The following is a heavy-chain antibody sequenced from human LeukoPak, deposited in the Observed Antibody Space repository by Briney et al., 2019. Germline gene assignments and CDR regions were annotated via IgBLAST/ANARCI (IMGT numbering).Heavy chain of an antibody. CDR2: MKGDGSEI. CDR3: ASYSGSYYSTDY. CDR1: GFIFSTYW. Sequence: PGGSLRLSCAASGFIFSTYWMMWARQAPGKGLEWVANMKGDGSEIHYVDSVKGRFTISRDNAKNSLYLQMNSLRAEDTAVYYCASYSGSYYSTDYWGQGTLVTVSS. D-gene: IGHD1-26*01. V-gene: IGHV3-7*01. J-gene: IGHJ4*02.